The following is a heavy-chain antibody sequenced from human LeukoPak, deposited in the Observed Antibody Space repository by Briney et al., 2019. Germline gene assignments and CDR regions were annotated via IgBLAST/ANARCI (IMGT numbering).Heavy chain of an antibody. CDR3: AKDSRSLQLWPEYYFDY. D-gene: IGHD5-18*01. Sequence: QPEGSLRLSCAASGFTFSSYAMSWVRQAPGKGLEWVSAISGSGGSTYYADSVKGRFTISRDNSKNTLYLQMNSLRAEDTAVYYCAKDSRSLQLWPEYYFDYWGQGTLVTVSS. CDR2: ISGSGGST. J-gene: IGHJ4*02. CDR1: GFTFSSYA. V-gene: IGHV3-23*01.